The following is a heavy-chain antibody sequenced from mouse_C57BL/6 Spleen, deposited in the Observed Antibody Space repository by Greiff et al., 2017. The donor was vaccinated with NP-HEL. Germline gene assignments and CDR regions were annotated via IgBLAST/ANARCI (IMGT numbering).Heavy chain of an antibody. Sequence: VQLKQSGPELVKPGASVKISCKASGYTFTDYYMNWVKQSHGKSLEWIGDINPNNGGTSYNQKFKGKATLTVDKSSSTAYMELRSLTSEDSAVYYCARGDYGSSPYAMDYWGQGTSVTVSS. V-gene: IGHV1-26*01. D-gene: IGHD1-1*01. J-gene: IGHJ4*01. CDR3: ARGDYGSSPYAMDY. CDR1: GYTFTDYY. CDR2: INPNNGGT.